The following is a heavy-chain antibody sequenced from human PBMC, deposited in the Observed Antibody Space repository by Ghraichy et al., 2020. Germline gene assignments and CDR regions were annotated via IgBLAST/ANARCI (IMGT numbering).Heavy chain of an antibody. V-gene: IGHV4-34*01. CDR3: ARVRGRPYSGSYLYYYMDV. CDR1: GGSFSGYY. D-gene: IGHD1-26*01. J-gene: IGHJ6*03. CDR2: INHSGST. Sequence: SETLSLTCAVYGGSFSGYYWNWIRQPPGKGLEWIGVINHSGSTNYNPSLKSRVTISVDTSKNQFSLELSSVTAADTAVYYCARVRGRPYSGSYLYYYMDVWGKGTTVTVSS.